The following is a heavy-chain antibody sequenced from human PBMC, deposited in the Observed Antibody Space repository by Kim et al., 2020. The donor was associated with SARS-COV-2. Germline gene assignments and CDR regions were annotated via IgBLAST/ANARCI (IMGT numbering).Heavy chain of an antibody. Sequence: YSPSFQGQVTISADKSISPAYLQWSSLKASDTAMYYCARRGFGVAYYGMDVWGQGTTVTVSS. V-gene: IGHV5-51*01. D-gene: IGHD3-10*01. CDR3: ARRGFGVAYYGMDV. J-gene: IGHJ6*02.